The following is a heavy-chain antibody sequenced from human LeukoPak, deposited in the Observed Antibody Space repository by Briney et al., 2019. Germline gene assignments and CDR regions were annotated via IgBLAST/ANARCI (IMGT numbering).Heavy chain of an antibody. CDR1: GFTFSNYG. CDR2: ISGSGHST. CDR3: AMAWYSSSWYGGFDP. J-gene: IGHJ5*02. D-gene: IGHD6-13*01. V-gene: IGHV3-23*01. Sequence: PGGSLRLSCAASGFTFSNYGMSWVRQAPGKGLEWVSGISGSGHSTYYADSVKGRFTISRDNAKNSLYLQMNSLRAEDTAVYYCAMAWYSSSWYGGFDPWGQGTLVTVSS.